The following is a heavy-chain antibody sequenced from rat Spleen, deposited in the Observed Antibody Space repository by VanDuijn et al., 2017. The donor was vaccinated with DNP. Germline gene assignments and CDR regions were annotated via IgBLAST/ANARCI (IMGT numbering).Heavy chain of an antibody. CDR3: VTRGTGSDNWFAD. J-gene: IGHJ3*01. D-gene: IGHD5-1*01. CDR2: INKDSTIM. CDR1: GLNFSDYW. V-gene: IGHV4-2*01. Sequence: EVKLVESGGGLVQPGRSLKLSCAASGLNFSDYWMGWVRQAPGKGLKWIGEINKDSTIMNYSPSLQDRFTFSRDNAQNSLFLQMIKLGSEDTAIYYCVTRGTGSDNWFADWGQGTPVTVSS.